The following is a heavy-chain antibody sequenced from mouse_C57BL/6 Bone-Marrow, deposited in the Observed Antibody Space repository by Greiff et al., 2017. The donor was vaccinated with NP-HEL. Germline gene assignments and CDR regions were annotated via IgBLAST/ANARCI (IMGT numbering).Heavy chain of an antibody. CDR2: ISYDGSN. CDR1: GYSITSGYY. J-gene: IGHJ1*03. CDR3: ASPLLYGSSYGWYFDV. V-gene: IGHV3-6*01. Sequence: VQLQQSGPGLVKPSQSLSLTCSVTGYSITSGYYWNWIRQFPGNKLEWMGYISYDGSNNYNPSLKNRISITRDTSKNQFFLKLNSVTTEDTATYYCASPLLYGSSYGWYFDVWGTGTTVTVSS. D-gene: IGHD1-1*01.